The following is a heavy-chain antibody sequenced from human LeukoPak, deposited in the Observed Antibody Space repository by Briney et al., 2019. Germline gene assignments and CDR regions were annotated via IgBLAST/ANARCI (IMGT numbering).Heavy chain of an antibody. CDR3: ARRSRAVYCSGGSCYFDY. V-gene: IGHV5-51*01. CDR2: IYPGDSDT. Sequence: GESLKISCKGSGYSFPSYWIGWVRQMPGKGLEWMGIIYPGDSDTRYSPSFQGQVTISADKSISTAYLQWSSLKASDTAIYYCARRSRAVYCSGGSCYFDYWGQGTPVTVSS. D-gene: IGHD2-15*01. J-gene: IGHJ4*02. CDR1: GYSFPSYW.